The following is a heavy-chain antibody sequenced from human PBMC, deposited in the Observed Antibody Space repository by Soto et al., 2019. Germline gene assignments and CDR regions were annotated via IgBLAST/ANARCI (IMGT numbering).Heavy chain of an antibody. Sequence: SQTLSLTCAISGDSVSSNSAAWNWIRQSPSRGLEWLGRTYYRSKWYNDYAVSVKSRITINPDTSKNQFSLQLNSVTPEDTAVYYCARDLLTYSSAHLDWFDPWGQGTLVTVSS. CDR2: TYYRSKWYN. V-gene: IGHV6-1*01. J-gene: IGHJ5*02. D-gene: IGHD6-25*01. CDR3: ARDLLTYSSAHLDWFDP. CDR1: GDSVSSNSAA.